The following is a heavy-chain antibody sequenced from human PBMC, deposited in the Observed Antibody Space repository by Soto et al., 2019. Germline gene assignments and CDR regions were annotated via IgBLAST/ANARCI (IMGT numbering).Heavy chain of an antibody. Sequence: PSETLSLTCTVSGDSIRSAGHYWSWIRQHPGKGLEWIGYIYYTGSTYYNPSLKSRVSMSLDTSQNQFSLKLTSVTAADTAVYYWARSGASGIIITSKWFDPWGQGTLVTVSS. D-gene: IGHD1-1*01. CDR2: IYYTGST. V-gene: IGHV4-31*03. CDR3: ARSGASGIIITSKWFDP. CDR1: GDSIRSAGHY. J-gene: IGHJ5*02.